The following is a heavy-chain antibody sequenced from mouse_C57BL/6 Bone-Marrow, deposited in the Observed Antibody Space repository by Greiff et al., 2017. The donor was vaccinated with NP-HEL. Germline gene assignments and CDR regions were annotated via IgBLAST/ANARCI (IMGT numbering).Heavy chain of an antibody. J-gene: IGHJ4*01. CDR1: GYTFTSYW. Sequence: QVQLQQPGAELVKPGASVKLSCKASGYTFTSYWMQWVKQRPGQGLEWIGEIDPSDSYTNYNQKFKGKATLTVDTSSSTAYMQLSSLTSEDSAVYYCARGEFAMDYWGQVTSVTVSS. V-gene: IGHV1-50*01. CDR3: ARGEFAMDY. CDR2: IDPSDSYT.